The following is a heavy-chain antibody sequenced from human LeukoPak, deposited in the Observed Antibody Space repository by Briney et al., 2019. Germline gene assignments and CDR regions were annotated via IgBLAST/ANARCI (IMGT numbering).Heavy chain of an antibody. D-gene: IGHD2-15*01. Sequence: GGPLRLSCAASGFTFSSSAMSWVRQAPGKGLEWVSAISNNGGYTYYADSVQGRFTISRDNSKSTLCLQMNSLRAEDTAVYYCAKQLGYCSNGSCYFPYWGQGTLVTVSS. J-gene: IGHJ4*02. CDR3: AKQLGYCSNGSCYFPY. V-gene: IGHV3-23*01. CDR2: ISNNGGYT. CDR1: GFTFSSSA.